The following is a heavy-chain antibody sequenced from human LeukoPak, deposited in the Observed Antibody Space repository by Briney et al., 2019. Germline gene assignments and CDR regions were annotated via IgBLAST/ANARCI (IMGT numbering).Heavy chain of an antibody. CDR3: ASNNDWRFDY. CDR2: IKQDGSLK. J-gene: IGHJ4*02. D-gene: IGHD3-9*01. CDR1: GFTLSGFW. Sequence: AGGSLRLSCAASSGFTLSGFWITWFRQAPGKGLEWVANIKQDGSLKNYVDSLKGRFTISRDNAKNSVYLQMSSLRVEDTAVYYCASNNDWRFDYWGQGTLVTVSS. V-gene: IGHV3-7*01.